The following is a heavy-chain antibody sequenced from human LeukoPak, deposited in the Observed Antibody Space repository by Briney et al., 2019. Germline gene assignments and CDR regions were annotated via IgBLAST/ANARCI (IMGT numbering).Heavy chain of an antibody. J-gene: IGHJ4*02. CDR1: GYTFSAYY. CDR3: ATHLGGSGYAADY. Sequence: ASEKVSYKASGYTFSAYYMHWVRQAPGQGLEWMGRINPNSGGTNYAQKFQGRVTMTRDTSISTGYMELSRLRSDDTAVYYCATHLGGSGYAADYWGQGTLVTVPS. CDR2: INPNSGGT. D-gene: IGHD3-22*01. V-gene: IGHV1-2*06.